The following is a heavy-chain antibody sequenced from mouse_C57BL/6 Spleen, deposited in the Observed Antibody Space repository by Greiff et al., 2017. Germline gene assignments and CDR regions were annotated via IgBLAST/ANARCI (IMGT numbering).Heavy chain of an antibody. V-gene: IGHV1-62-2*01. D-gene: IGHD2-12*01. CDR1: GYTFTDYT. J-gene: IGHJ2*01. CDR3: ARPGDKCYVPYCDD. Sequence: VQLQQSGAELVKPGASVKLSCKASGYTFTDYTIHWVKQRPGQGLEWIGWIYPGHGSINYNEKFKDKDTLTADKSSSTVYMELSRLTSEDSAVYFYARPGDKCYVPYCDDWGQGTTLTVSS. CDR2: IYPGHGSI.